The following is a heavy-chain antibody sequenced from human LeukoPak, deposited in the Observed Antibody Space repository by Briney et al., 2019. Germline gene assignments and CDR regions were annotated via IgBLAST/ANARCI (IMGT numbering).Heavy chain of an antibody. Sequence: PGGSLRLSCAASGFTFSSYAMSWVRQAPGKGLEWVSAISGSGGSTYYADSVKGRFTISRDNSKNTLYLQMNSLRAEDTAVHYCAKEGSPYSSGWYPYYFDYWGQGTLVTVSS. V-gene: IGHV3-23*01. D-gene: IGHD6-19*01. CDR1: GFTFSSYA. CDR2: ISGSGGST. J-gene: IGHJ4*02. CDR3: AKEGSPYSSGWYPYYFDY.